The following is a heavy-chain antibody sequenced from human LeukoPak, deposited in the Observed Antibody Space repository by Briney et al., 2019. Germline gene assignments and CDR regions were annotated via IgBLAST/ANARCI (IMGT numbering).Heavy chain of an antibody. CDR1: GFTFSSYA. D-gene: IGHD3-10*01. V-gene: IGHV3-64*01. CDR2: ISSNGDST. Sequence: GGSLRLSCAASGFTFSSYAMTWVRQAPGKGLEYVSSISSNGDSTYYANSVKGRFTISRDNSKNTLYFQMGSLRADDMAIYYCTRSSLTKGNTWFDPWGQGTLVTVSS. J-gene: IGHJ5*02. CDR3: TRSSLTKGNTWFDP.